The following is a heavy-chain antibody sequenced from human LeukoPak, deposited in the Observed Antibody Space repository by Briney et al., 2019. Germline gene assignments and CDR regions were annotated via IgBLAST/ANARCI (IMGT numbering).Heavy chain of an antibody. Sequence: PGGSLRLSCAASGFTFSTYAMGWVRQAPGKGLEWVSTVSGSGVTTYYADSVKGRFTISRDNSNNTLYLQMNGLSAADTALYYCAKATGYSSGPAPFDIWGQGTMVTVSS. D-gene: IGHD6-19*01. CDR2: VSGSGVTT. CDR3: AKATGYSSGPAPFDI. CDR1: GFTFSTYA. J-gene: IGHJ3*02. V-gene: IGHV3-23*01.